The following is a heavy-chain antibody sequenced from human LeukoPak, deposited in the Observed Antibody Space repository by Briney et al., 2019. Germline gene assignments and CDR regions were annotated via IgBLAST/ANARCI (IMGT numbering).Heavy chain of an antibody. CDR1: GYTFTTYA. V-gene: IGHV1-18*01. J-gene: IGHJ3*02. CDR2: ISAYNGNT. Sequence: GALLKLSCKASGYTFTTYAISWMRQAPGQGLEWMGWISAYNGNTNYAQKLQGRVTMTTDTSTSTAYMELRSLRSDDTAVYYCARGATTDDAFDIWGQGTMVTVSS. CDR3: ARGATTDDAFDI. D-gene: IGHD4-17*01.